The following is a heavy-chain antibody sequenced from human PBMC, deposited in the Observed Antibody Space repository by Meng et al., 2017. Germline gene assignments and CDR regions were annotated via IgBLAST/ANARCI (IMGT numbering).Heavy chain of an antibody. CDR1: GFTFDDYG. V-gene: IGHV3-20*04. D-gene: IGHD3-22*01. Sequence: GESLKISCAASGFTFDDYGMSWVRQAPGKGLEWVSGINWNGGSTGYADSVKGRFTISRDNAKNSLYLQMNSLRAEDTALYCCARGYNSYDNSGYYVPMDGYYGMDVWGQGTTVTVSS. CDR2: INWNGGST. CDR3: ARGYNSYDNSGYYVPMDGYYGMDV. J-gene: IGHJ6*02.